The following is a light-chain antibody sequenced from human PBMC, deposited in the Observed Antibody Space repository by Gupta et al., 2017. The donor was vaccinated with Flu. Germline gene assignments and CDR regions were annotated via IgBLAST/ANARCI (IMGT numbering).Light chain of an antibody. J-gene: IGLJ2*01. CDR3: AAWDDSLNGQL. CDR2: SND. Sequence: QSVLTQPPTASGTPGQRVTISCSGGSSNIGINTVNWYQQVPGTAPKLLIHSNDDRPSGVPDRFSGSKSGTSASLAISGLQSGDEADYYCAAWDDSLNGQLFGGGTKLTVL. CDR1: SSNIGINT. V-gene: IGLV1-44*01.